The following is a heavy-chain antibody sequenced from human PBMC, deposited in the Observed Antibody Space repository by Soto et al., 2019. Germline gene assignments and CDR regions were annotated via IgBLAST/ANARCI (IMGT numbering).Heavy chain of an antibody. CDR1: GYTFTSYG. J-gene: IGHJ6*02. CDR2: ISAYNGNT. V-gene: IGHV1-18*01. CDR3: ARVVITFPPYYYYGMDV. Sequence: ASVKVSCKASGYTFTSYGISWVRQAPGQGLEWMGWISAYNGNTNYAQKLQGRVTMTTDTSTSTACMELRSLRSDDTAVYYCARVVITFPPYYYYGMDVWGQGTTVTVSS. D-gene: IGHD3-22*01.